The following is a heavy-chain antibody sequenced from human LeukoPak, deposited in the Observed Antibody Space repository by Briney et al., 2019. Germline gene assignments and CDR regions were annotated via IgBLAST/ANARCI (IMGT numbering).Heavy chain of an antibody. CDR3: ARRQILYGDAWKAFDI. CDR2: INHSGST. J-gene: IGHJ3*02. Sequence: SETLSLTCAVYGGSFSGYYWSWIRQPPGKGLEWIGEINHSGSTNYNPSLKSRVTISVDTSKNQFSLKLSSVTAADTAVYYCARRQILYGDAWKAFDIWGQGTMVTVSS. D-gene: IGHD4-17*01. CDR1: GGSFSGYY. V-gene: IGHV4-34*01.